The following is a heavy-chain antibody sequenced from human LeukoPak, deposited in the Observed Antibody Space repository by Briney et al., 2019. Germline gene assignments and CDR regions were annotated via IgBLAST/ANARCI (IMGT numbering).Heavy chain of an antibody. V-gene: IGHV4-39*01. CDR3: ARQRAPALIDY. Sequence: PSETLSLTCTVSGGSISSSSYYWGWIRQPPGKRLEWIGSIYYSASTYYNPSLKSRVTISVDTSKNQFSLKLSSVTAADTAVYYCARQRAPALIDYWGQGTLVTVSS. CDR1: GGSISSSSYY. J-gene: IGHJ4*02. CDR2: IYYSAST. D-gene: IGHD1-26*01.